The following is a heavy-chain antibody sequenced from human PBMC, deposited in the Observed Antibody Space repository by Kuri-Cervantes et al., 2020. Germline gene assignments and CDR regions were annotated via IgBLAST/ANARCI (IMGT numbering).Heavy chain of an antibody. CDR3: ARDHYDILTGYIYYFDY. V-gene: IGHV3-20*04. J-gene: IGHJ4*02. CDR2: INSDGSST. Sequence: GGSLRLSCAASGFTFDDHAMNWVRQAPGKGLEWVSGINSDGSSTSYADSVKGRFTISRDNAKNSLYLQMNGLRAEDTAVYYCARDHYDILTGYIYYFDYWGQGTLVTVSS. D-gene: IGHD3-9*01. CDR1: GFTFDDHA.